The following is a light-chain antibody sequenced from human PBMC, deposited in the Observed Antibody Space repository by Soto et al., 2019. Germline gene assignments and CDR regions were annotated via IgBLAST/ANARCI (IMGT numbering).Light chain of an antibody. CDR1: QSVSSSY. CDR2: GAS. J-gene: IGKJ1*01. V-gene: IGKV3-15*01. CDR3: QKYNNWPQT. Sequence: EIVMTQSPATLSASPVERATLSCRASQSVSSSYLAWYQQKTGQAPRLLIYGASTRATGIPDRFSGSGSGTGLNLTISRLQSEDFAVYYCQKYNNWPQTXGQGTKVDIK.